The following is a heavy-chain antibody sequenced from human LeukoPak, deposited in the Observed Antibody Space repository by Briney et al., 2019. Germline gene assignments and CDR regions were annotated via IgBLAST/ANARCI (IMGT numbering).Heavy chain of an antibody. D-gene: IGHD3-10*01. CDR2: IYHSGST. CDR3: AKSNGYGLVDI. CDR1: GGSISSGYY. J-gene: IGHJ3*02. V-gene: IGHV4-38-2*02. Sequence: PSGTLSLTCTASGGSISSGYYWGWIRQPPGKGLEWIGSIYHSGSTYYNPSLKSRVTISVDTSRNQFSLKLNSVTAADTAVYYCAKSNGYGLVDIWGQGTMVTVSS.